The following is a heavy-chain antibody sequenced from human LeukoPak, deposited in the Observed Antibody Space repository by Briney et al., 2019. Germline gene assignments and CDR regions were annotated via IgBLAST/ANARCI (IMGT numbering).Heavy chain of an antibody. CDR3: AKDEASGYGLGVGYYYYMDV. V-gene: IGHV3-23*01. CDR1: GLTFSRYA. CDR2: ISGIGDDT. D-gene: IGHD5-12*01. Sequence: GGSLRLSCAASGLTFSRYAMSWVRQAPGKGREWVSTISGIGDDTSYADSVKGRFTIPRDNPKNTLHLQMHSLRAEDTAVYYCAKDEASGYGLGVGYYYYMDVWGKGATVPVSS. J-gene: IGHJ6*03.